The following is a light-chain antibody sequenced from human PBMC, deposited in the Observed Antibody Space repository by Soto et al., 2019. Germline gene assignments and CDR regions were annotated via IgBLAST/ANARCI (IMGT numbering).Light chain of an antibody. Sequence: DVVMTQYPLSLPVTLGQPASIACRSNQRLVHSDGIAYFSWFQQRPGRSPRRLIYKVSNRDSGVPARFSGSGSGTDFALKISRVEAEDVGVYYCMQGTHWPITFGQGTRLEI. CDR3: MQGTHWPIT. V-gene: IGKV2-30*02. CDR1: QRLVHSDGIAY. CDR2: KVS. J-gene: IGKJ5*01.